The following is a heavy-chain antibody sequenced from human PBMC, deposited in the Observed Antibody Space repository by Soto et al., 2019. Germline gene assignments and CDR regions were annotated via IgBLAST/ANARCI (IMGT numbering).Heavy chain of an antibody. D-gene: IGHD2-15*01. J-gene: IGHJ4*02. CDR1: GGSISSGGYY. CDR2: IYFSGSA. Sequence: QVQLQESGPGLVKPSQTLSLTCTVSGGSISSGGYYWSWIRQLPGKGLEWIGYIYFSGSAYYNPSLKSRVIISVETSKNQFSLKLSSVAAADTAVYYCARAPVSAHPQFDYWGQGTLVTVSS. CDR3: ARAPVSAHPQFDY. V-gene: IGHV4-31*03.